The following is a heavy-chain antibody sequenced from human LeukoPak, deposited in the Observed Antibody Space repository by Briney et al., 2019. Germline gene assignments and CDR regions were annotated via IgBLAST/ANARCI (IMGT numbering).Heavy chain of an antibody. CDR3: ARGFAD. V-gene: IGHV5-51*01. CDR2: INRGDSDA. CDR1: GYTFTNYW. J-gene: IGHJ4*02. Sequence: NTGGSLRISRQGSGYTFTNYWVGWVRQMPGKGLEWLGIINRGDSDARYSPSFQGLVTISVDRSIDTAYLQWSSLKATDTAMYYCARGFADWGQGTLVAVSS.